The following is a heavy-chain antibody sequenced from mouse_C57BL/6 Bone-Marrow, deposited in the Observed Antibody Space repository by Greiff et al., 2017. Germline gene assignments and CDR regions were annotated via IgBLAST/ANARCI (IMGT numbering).Heavy chain of an antibody. CDR1: GYTFTSYW. CDR3: ARRGYVYAMDY. D-gene: IGHD2-2*01. CDR2: IDPSDSYT. Sequence: QVQLQQPGAELVMPGASVKLSCKASGYTFTSYWMHWVKQRPGQGLEWIGEIDPSDSYTNYNQKFKGKSTLTVDKSSSTAYMQLSSLTSEDSAVYYCARRGYVYAMDYWGQGTSVTVSS. V-gene: IGHV1-69*01. J-gene: IGHJ4*01.